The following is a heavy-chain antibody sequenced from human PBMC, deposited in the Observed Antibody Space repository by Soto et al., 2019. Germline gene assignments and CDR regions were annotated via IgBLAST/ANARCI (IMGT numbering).Heavy chain of an antibody. CDR2: ISAYNGNT. V-gene: IGHV1-18*04. J-gene: IGHJ6*02. CDR3: ARDYDFWSGYYSNYGMDV. Sequence: RASVKVSCKASGYTFTSYGISWVRQAPGQGLEWMGWISAYNGNTNYAQKLQGRVTMTTDTSTSTAYMELRSLRSDDTAVYYCARDYDFWSGYYSNYGMDVWGQGTTVTVSS. D-gene: IGHD3-3*01. CDR1: GYTFTSYG.